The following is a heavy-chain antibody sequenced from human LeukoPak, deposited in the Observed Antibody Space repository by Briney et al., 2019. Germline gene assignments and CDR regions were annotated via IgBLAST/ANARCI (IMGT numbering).Heavy chain of an antibody. V-gene: IGHV3-7*01. J-gene: IGHJ4*02. Sequence: GGSLRLSCAASGFTFSSYWMSWVRQAPGKGLEWVANIKQDGSEKYYVDSVKGRLTISRDNAKNSLYLQMNSLRAEDTAVYYCARETYYYDSSGYYYGGDFDYWGQGTLVTVSS. CDR2: IKQDGSEK. CDR1: GFTFSSYW. CDR3: ARETYYYDSSGYYYGGDFDY. D-gene: IGHD3-22*01.